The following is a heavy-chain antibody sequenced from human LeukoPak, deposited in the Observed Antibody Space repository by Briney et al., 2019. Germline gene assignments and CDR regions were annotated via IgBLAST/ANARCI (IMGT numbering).Heavy chain of an antibody. J-gene: IGHJ4*02. CDR1: GVTFSGYS. V-gene: IGHV3-21*01. CDR3: ARDHGDYLMYFDY. Sequence: GGSLRLSCAASGVTFSGYSMNWVRQAPGKGLEWVSAITATSLHIYYADSVKGRFTISRDNAKNSLYLQMNSLRAEDTAVYYCARDHGDYLMYFDYWGQGTLVTVSS. CDR2: ITATSLHI. D-gene: IGHD4-17*01.